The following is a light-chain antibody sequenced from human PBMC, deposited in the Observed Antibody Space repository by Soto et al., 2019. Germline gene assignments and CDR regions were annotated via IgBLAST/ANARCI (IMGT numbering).Light chain of an antibody. V-gene: IGKV3-11*01. CDR1: QSVSSN. J-gene: IGKJ5*01. CDR2: DAS. Sequence: EIVMTQSPATLSVSPGEIVTLYFRASQSVSSNLAWYQQRPGQPPRLLIHDASHRAAGIPARFSGSGFGTDFTLTISSLEPEDAAVYYCQQRSNWPPITFGQGTRLEIK. CDR3: QQRSNWPPIT.